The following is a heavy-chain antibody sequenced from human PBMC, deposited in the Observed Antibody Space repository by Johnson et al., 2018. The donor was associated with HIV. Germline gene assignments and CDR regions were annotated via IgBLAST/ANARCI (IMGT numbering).Heavy chain of an antibody. CDR1: GFTFSSYA. CDR2: ISGSGGST. CDR3: ARDIAIQLWSHDAFDI. D-gene: IGHD5-18*01. V-gene: IGHV3-23*04. J-gene: IGHJ3*02. Sequence: EQLVESGGGLVQPGGSLRLSCAASGFTFSSYAMSWVRQAPGKGLEWVSAISGSGGSTYYADSVKGRFTISRYNAKNSLYLQMNSLRAEDTAVYYCARDIAIQLWSHDAFDIWGQGTMVTVSS.